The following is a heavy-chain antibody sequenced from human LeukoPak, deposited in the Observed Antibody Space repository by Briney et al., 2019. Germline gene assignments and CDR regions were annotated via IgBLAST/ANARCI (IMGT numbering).Heavy chain of an antibody. CDR2: IGATGAT. V-gene: IGHV3-13*01. CDR1: GFTFSNYE. Sequence: TGGSLRLSCVASGFTFSNYEMLWVGQGRGGGLEWVSAIGATGATYYADSVEGRFTISRDDAKNSVYLQMNSLGAGDTAVYFCARDLGTGTIYTNRFDPWGQGTLVTVSS. D-gene: IGHD1-7*01. CDR3: ARDLGTGTIYTNRFDP. J-gene: IGHJ5*02.